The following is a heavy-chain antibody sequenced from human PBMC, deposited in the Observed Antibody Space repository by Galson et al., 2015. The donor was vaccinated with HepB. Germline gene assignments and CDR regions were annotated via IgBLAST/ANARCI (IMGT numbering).Heavy chain of an antibody. CDR3: TTMEPVTTGGYYFDY. CDR1: GYTFTSYY. V-gene: IGHV1-46*01. D-gene: IGHD4-17*01. Sequence: SVKVSCKASGYTFTSYYMHWVRQAPGQGLEWMGIINPSGGSTSYAQKFQGRVTMTRDTSTSTVYMELSSLRSEDTAVYYCTTMEPVTTGGYYFDYWGQGTLVTVSS. J-gene: IGHJ4*02. CDR2: INPSGGST.